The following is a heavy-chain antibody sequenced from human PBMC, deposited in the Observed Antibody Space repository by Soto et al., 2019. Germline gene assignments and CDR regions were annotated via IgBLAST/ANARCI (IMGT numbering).Heavy chain of an antibody. D-gene: IGHD3-22*01. Sequence: SETLSLTCTVSGGSVSSGSYYWSWIRQPPGKGLEWIGYIYYSGSTNYNPSLKSRVTISVDTSKNQFSLKLSSVTAADTAVYYCARGEAYYYDSSGYYPFWYWGQGTLVTVS. CDR1: GGSVSSGSYY. V-gene: IGHV4-61*01. CDR2: IYYSGST. J-gene: IGHJ4*02. CDR3: ARGEAYYYDSSGYYPFWY.